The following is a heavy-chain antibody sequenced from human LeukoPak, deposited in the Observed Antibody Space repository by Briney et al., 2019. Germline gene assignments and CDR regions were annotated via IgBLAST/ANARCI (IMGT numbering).Heavy chain of an antibody. V-gene: IGHV4-34*01. Sequence: PSETLSLTCAVYGGSFSGYYWSWIRQPPGKGLVWIGEFNHSGSTNYNPSLKSRVTISVDTSKNQFSLKLSSVTAADTAVYYCARRQMVRGNYYYYGMDVWGQGTTVTVSS. CDR3: ARRQMVRGNYYYYGMDV. D-gene: IGHD3-10*01. CDR2: FNHSGST. CDR1: GGSFSGYY. J-gene: IGHJ6*02.